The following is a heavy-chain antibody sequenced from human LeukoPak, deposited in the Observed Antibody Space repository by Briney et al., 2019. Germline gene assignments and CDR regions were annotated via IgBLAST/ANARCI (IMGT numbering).Heavy chain of an antibody. J-gene: IGHJ4*02. Sequence: GTSLRLSCAASGFTFRSYAMHWVRQAPGKGLEWAAVIWYDGTNKYYADSVKGRFTISRDNSKNTLYLQMNSLRAEDTGVYYCARDSGDSSSWPYYFDYWGQGTLVTVSS. CDR3: ARDSGDSSSWPYYFDY. CDR2: IWYDGTNK. CDR1: GFTFRSYA. V-gene: IGHV3-33*08. D-gene: IGHD6-13*01.